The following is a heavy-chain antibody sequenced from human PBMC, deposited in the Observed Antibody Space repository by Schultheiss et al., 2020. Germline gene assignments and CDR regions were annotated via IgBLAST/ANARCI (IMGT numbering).Heavy chain of an antibody. V-gene: IGHV3-33*08. CDR1: GFTFSSYG. D-gene: IGHD4-23*01. CDR2: IWYDGSNK. CDR3: ARGFIGYGGNSGD. J-gene: IGHJ4*02. Sequence: GGSLRLSCAASGFTFSSYGMHWVRQAPGKGLEWVAVIWYDGSNKYYADSVKGRFTISRDNSKNTLYLQMNSLRAEDTAVYYCARGFIGYGGNSGDWGQGTLVTVSS.